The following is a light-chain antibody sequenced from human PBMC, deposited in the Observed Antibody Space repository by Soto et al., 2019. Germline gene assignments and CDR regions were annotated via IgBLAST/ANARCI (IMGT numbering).Light chain of an antibody. CDR1: SSNIGAGYD. Sequence: QSVLTQPPSVSGAPGQRVTISCTGSSSNIGAGYDVHWYRQLPGTAPKLLIYGNSNRPSGVPDRFSGSKSGTSASLAITGLRAEDEADYYCQSYDSSLSGWVFGGGTKVTVL. V-gene: IGLV1-40*01. CDR3: QSYDSSLSGWV. J-gene: IGLJ3*02. CDR2: GNS.